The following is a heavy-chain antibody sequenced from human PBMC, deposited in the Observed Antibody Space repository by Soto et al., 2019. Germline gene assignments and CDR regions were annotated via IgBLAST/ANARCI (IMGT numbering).Heavy chain of an antibody. D-gene: IGHD3-9*01. CDR3: ALHDILTGYYKDYYYYGMDV. CDR2: IFSLGTT. J-gene: IGHJ6*02. CDR1: GDSIGSGEYY. V-gene: IGHV4-30-4*01. Sequence: PSETLSLTCTVSGDSIGSGEYYWTWIRQPPGKGLEWIGYIFSLGTTNYNPSLRSRVIISVDTSKNQFSLQLRSVTAADTAVYYFALHDILTGYYKDYYYYGMDVWGQGTTVTVSS.